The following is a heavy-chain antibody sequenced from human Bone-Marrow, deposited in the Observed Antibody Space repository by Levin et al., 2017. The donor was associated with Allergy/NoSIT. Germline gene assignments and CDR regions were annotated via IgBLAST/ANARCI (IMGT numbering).Heavy chain of an antibody. CDR3: ARTFILTGYYWSYYFDH. V-gene: IGHV3-7*01. CDR2: IKPDGSEK. Sequence: GESLKISCVASGFTFSDYWMSWVRQAPGKGLEWVANIKPDGSEKYYVDSVKGRFTISRDNAKNSLYLQMNSLRAEDTAVYYCARTFILTGYYWSYYFDHWGQGTLVTVSS. J-gene: IGHJ4*02. CDR1: GFTFSDYW. D-gene: IGHD3-9*01.